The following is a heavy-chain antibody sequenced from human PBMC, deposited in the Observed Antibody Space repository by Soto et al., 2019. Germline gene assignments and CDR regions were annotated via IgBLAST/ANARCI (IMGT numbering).Heavy chain of an antibody. CDR1: GFTFSSYA. CDR3: ARTSIQYYFDY. CDR2: ISYDGSNK. Sequence: GESLKISCAASGFTFSSYAMHWVRQAPGKGLEWVAVISYDGSNKYYADSVKGRFTISRDNSKNTLYLQMNSLRAEDTAVYYCARTSIQYYFDYWGQGTLVTVSS. V-gene: IGHV3-30*04. J-gene: IGHJ4*02.